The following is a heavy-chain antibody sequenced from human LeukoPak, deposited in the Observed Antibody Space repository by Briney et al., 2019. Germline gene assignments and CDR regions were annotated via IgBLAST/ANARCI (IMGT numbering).Heavy chain of an antibody. CDR3: AKDKEYASGSYPIDS. V-gene: IGHV3-30*02. CDR1: GFIFSTYG. Sequence: GGSLRLSCTASGFIFSTYGMHWVRQAPGKGLEWAAFITHEGGYIQYYAESVKGRLTISRDNSKNTLYLDMTSLRSEDAAVYYCAKDKEYASGSYPIDSWGLGTLVTVSS. CDR2: ITHEGGYIQ. J-gene: IGHJ4*02. D-gene: IGHD3-10*01.